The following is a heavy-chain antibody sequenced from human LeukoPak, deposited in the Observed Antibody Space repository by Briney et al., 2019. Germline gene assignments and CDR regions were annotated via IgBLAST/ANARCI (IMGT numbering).Heavy chain of an antibody. CDR1: GGTFSSYA. J-gene: IGHJ5*02. CDR2: IFPIFGTA. CDR3: ARSPRYCSSTSCSYYNWFDP. D-gene: IGHD2-2*01. Sequence: ASVKVSCKASGGTFSSYAISWVRQAPGQGLEWMGGIFPIFGTANYAQKFQGRVTITADESTSTAYMELSSLRSEDTAVYYCARSPRYCSSTSCSYYNWFDPWGQGTLVTVSS. V-gene: IGHV1-69*13.